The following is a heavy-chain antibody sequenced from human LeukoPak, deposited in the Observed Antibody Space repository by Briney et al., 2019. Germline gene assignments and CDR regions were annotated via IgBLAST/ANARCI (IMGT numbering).Heavy chain of an antibody. CDR2: IIPIFGTA. J-gene: IGHJ4*02. CDR1: GGTFSSYA. Sequence: ASVKVSCKASGGTFSSYAISWVRQAPGQGLEWMGGIIPIFGTANYAQKFQGRVTITADESTSTAYMELSSLRSEDTAVYYCASTVYDSSGYYYFFDYWGQGILVTVSS. CDR3: ASTVYDSSGYYYFFDY. V-gene: IGHV1-69*13. D-gene: IGHD3-22*01.